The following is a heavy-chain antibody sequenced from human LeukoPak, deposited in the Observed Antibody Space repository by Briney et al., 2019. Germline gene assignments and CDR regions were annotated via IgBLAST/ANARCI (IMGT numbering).Heavy chain of an antibody. V-gene: IGHV3-23*01. CDR3: AKADRRSDLPYYFDY. J-gene: IGHJ4*02. CDR2: ISGSGDST. Sequence: GGTLRLSCAASGFTFSTYGMSWVRQAPGKGLAWVSGISGSGDSTYYADSVRGRFTISRDNSKNTLFLQMNSLRAEDTAVYYCAKADRRSDLPYYFDYWGQGTLVTVSS. CDR1: GFTFSTYG.